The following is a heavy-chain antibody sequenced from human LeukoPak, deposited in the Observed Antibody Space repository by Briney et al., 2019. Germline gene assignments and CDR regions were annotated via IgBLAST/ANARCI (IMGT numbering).Heavy chain of an antibody. V-gene: IGHV4-39*01. Sequence: SETLSLTCTVSGGSISSSSYYWGWIRQPPGKGLEWIGSIYYSGSTYYNQSLKSRVTISVDTSKNQFSLKLSSVTAADTAVYYCARLQAAMVTFFAFDIWGQGTMLTVSS. CDR1: GGSISSSSYY. D-gene: IGHD5-18*01. CDR2: IYYSGST. CDR3: ARLQAAMVTFFAFDI. J-gene: IGHJ3*02.